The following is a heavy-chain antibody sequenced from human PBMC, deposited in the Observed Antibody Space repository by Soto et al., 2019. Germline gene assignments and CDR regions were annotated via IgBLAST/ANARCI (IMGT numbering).Heavy chain of an antibody. CDR3: ARGGGYSSGWYVRTAPHYDGMDV. V-gene: IGHV4-34*01. CDR2: INHSGST. Sequence: QVQLQQWGAGLLKPSETLSLTCTVYGGSFSGYYWSWIRQPPGKGLEWIGEINHSGSTNYNPSLKSRVTISVDTSKIQFSLKLSSVTAADTAVYYCARGGGYSSGWYVRTAPHYDGMDVWGQGTTVTVSS. D-gene: IGHD6-19*01. CDR1: GGSFSGYY. J-gene: IGHJ6*02.